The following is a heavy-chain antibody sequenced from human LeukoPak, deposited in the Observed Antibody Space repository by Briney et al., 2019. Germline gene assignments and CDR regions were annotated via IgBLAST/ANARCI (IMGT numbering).Heavy chain of an antibody. CDR3: ARQLLYSSSWYIGWFDP. D-gene: IGHD6-13*01. V-gene: IGHV4-59*08. CDR1: GGSISSYC. J-gene: IGHJ5*02. Sequence: KPSETLSLTGTVSGGSISSYCWSWIRQPPGKGLEWIGYIYYSGSTNYNPSLKSRVTISVDTSKNQFSLKLSAVTAADTAVYYCARQLLYSSSWYIGWFDPWGQGTLVTVSS. CDR2: IYYSGST.